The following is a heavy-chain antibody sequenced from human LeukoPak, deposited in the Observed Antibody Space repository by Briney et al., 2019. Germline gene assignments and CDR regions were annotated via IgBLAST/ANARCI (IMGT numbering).Heavy chain of an antibody. CDR2: ISYDGNNK. D-gene: IGHD4-23*01. V-gene: IGHV3-30*18. J-gene: IGHJ3*01. CDR3: AKLPWLGGDAFDV. Sequence: GRSLRLSCAASGFTFSSYGMHWVRQAPGKGLEWVAVISYDGNNKYYADSVKGRFTISRDNSKNTLYLQMNSLRAEDTAVYYCAKLPWLGGDAFDVWGQGTMVTVSS. CDR1: GFTFSSYG.